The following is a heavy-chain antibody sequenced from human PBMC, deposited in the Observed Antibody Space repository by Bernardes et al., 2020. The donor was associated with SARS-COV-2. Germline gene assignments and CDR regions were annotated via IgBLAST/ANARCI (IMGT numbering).Heavy chain of an antibody. CDR1: GFTFSSYA. D-gene: IGHD6-19*01. V-gene: IGHV3-23*01. Sequence: GGSLRLSCADSGFTFSSYAMSWVRKGPGKGLEWVSAISGSGGSTYYADSVKGRFTISRDNSKNTLYLQMNSLRSEDTAVYYCAKDQSSGRYGDAFDIWGQGTMVTVSS. CDR2: ISGSGGST. J-gene: IGHJ3*02. CDR3: AKDQSSGRYGDAFDI.